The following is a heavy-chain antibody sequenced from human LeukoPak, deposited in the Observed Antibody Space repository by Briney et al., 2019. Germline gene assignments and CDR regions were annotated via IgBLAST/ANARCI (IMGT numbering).Heavy chain of an antibody. CDR1: GYTFTDFW. J-gene: IGHJ4*02. V-gene: IGHV5-51*01. CDR2: IYPGDSDT. D-gene: IGHD2-21*02. Sequence: GESLKISCKASGYTFTDFWIGWVRQMPGKGLEWMGIIYPGDSDTRYSPSFEGQVTISADKSIATAYLQWSSLKASNTATYFCARVTPIKIFDYWGQGSLVTVSS. CDR3: ARVTPIKIFDY.